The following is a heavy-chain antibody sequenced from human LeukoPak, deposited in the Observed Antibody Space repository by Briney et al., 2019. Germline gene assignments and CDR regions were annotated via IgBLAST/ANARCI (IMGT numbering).Heavy chain of an antibody. CDR3: ARVISENDFWSGYYLDYATYYFDY. Sequence: ASVKVSCKASGYTFTGYYMHWVRQAPGQGLEWMGWINPNSGGTNYAQKFQGRVTMTRDTSISTAYMELSRLRSDDTAVYYCARVISENDFWSGYYLDYATYYFDYWGQGTLVTVSS. V-gene: IGHV1-2*02. J-gene: IGHJ4*02. D-gene: IGHD3-3*01. CDR1: GYTFTGYY. CDR2: INPNSGGT.